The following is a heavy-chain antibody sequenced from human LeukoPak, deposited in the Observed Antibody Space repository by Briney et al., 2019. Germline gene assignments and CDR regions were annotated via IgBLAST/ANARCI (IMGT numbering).Heavy chain of an antibody. CDR1: GGSISSYY. CDR2: IYYSGST. D-gene: IGHD4-17*01. Sequence: SETLSLTCTVSGGSISSYYWSWIRQPPGKGLEWIGYIYYSGSTNYNPSLKSRVTISVDTSKNQFSLKLSSVTAADTAVYYCARGWLTTVTTPGYWGQGTLVTVSS. V-gene: IGHV4-59*01. J-gene: IGHJ4*02. CDR3: ARGWLTTVTTPGY.